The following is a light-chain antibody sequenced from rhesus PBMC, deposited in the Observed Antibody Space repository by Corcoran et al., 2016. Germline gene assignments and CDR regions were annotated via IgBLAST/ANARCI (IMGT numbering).Light chain of an antibody. Sequence: DIQMTQSPSSLSASVGDRVTITCRASQGISDYLSWYQQKPGKAPKRLIYAASSLESGVPSRFSGRGCGTEFTLTISRLQPEDFAAYYCLQGYSTPYSFGQGTKVEIK. J-gene: IGKJ2*01. CDR1: QGISDY. CDR3: LQGYSTPYS. CDR2: AAS. V-gene: IGKV1-36*02.